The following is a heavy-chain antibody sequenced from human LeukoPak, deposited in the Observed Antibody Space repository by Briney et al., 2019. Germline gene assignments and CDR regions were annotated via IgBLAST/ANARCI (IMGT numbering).Heavy chain of an antibody. Sequence: SGTLSLTCAVSGGSISSSNWWSWVRQPPGKGLEWIGEIYHSGSTNYNPSLKSRVTISVDTSKNQFSLKLSSVTAADTAVYYCARDRAYGDYWPFDYWGQGTLVTVSS. CDR2: IYHSGST. CDR1: GGSISSSNW. V-gene: IGHV4-4*02. CDR3: ARDRAYGDYWPFDY. D-gene: IGHD4-17*01. J-gene: IGHJ4*02.